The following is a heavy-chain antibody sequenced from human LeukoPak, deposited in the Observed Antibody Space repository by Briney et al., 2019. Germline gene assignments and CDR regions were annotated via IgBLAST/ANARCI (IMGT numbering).Heavy chain of an antibody. CDR1: GYTFTSYY. Sequence: ASVKVSWKASGYTFTSYYMHWVRQAPGQGLEWMGIINPSGGSTSYAQKFQGRITMTRDTSTSTVYMELSSLRSEDTAVYYCARDFHDSSGPPRNFQHWGQGTLVTVSS. J-gene: IGHJ1*01. CDR2: INPSGGST. D-gene: IGHD3-22*01. V-gene: IGHV1-46*01. CDR3: ARDFHDSSGPPRNFQH.